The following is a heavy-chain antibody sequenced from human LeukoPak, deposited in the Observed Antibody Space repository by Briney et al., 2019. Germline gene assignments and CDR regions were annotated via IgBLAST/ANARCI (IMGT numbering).Heavy chain of an antibody. J-gene: IGHJ4*02. CDR3: TRSPPPGATAYGVVDF. CDR1: GGSFSGSY. CDR2: INHSGGT. Sequence: SETLSLTCAVYGGSFSGSYWNWIRQPPGKGLEWIGEINHSGGTNYNPSLKSRVTISIDTSKNQFSLKLRSVTAADTAVYYCTRSPPPGATAYGVVDFWGQGTLVTVSS. D-gene: IGHD3-16*01. V-gene: IGHV4-34*01.